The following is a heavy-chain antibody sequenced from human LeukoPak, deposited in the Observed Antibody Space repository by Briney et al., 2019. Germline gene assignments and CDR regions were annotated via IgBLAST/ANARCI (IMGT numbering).Heavy chain of an antibody. CDR3: ASHFDILTGYEY. V-gene: IGHV4-39*01. CDR2: IYYTGST. Sequence: PSETLSLACIVSGDSINTNTYYWGWIRQPPGKGLEWIGSIYYTGSTYYNPSLKSRVTISVGTSKNQFSLKLTSVTAADTAMYYCASHFDILTGYEYWGQGTLVTVSS. D-gene: IGHD3-9*01. CDR1: GDSINTNTYY. J-gene: IGHJ4*02.